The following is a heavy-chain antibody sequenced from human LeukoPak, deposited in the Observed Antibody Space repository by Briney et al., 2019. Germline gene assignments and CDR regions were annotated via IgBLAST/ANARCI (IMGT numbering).Heavy chain of an antibody. CDR2: IYYSGST. CDR3: ARTYYYDSSGYWPSSPEYYFDY. Sequence: SETLSLTCTVSGGSISSGGYYWSWIRQPPGKGLEWIGYIYYSGSTYYNPSLKSRVTISVDTSKNQFSLKLSSVTAADTAVYYCARTYYYDSSGYWPSSPEYYFDYWGQGTLVTVSS. J-gene: IGHJ4*02. CDR1: GGSISSGGYY. V-gene: IGHV4-30-4*08. D-gene: IGHD3-22*01.